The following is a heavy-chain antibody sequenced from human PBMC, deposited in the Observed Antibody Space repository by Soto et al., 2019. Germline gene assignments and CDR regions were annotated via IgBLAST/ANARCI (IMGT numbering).Heavy chain of an antibody. D-gene: IGHD3-22*01. V-gene: IGHV4-4*09. CDR3: ARAYYDRSGYAVDP. J-gene: IGHJ5*02. CDR1: GGSISNDY. Sequence: QVHLQESGPGLVKPSETLSLTCRVSGGSISNDYWTWIRQPPGKGLEWIGYIYKGGSINYNPSLKRRVTISVDTSNNQFPLKLSSVTAADTAVYYCARAYYDRSGYAVDPWGQGTLVTVSS. CDR2: IYKGGSI.